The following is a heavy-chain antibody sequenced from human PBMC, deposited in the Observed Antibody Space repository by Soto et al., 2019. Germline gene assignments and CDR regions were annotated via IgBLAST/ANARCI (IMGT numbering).Heavy chain of an antibody. D-gene: IGHD3-9*01. Sequence: SETLSLTCTVSGGSISSSSYFWGWTRQPPGKGLDLFATFYYSGSFYYNPSLKSRVTISADMSKNHFSLKLNSVTAADTAVFYCARRPNTGWYFDYWGQGIPVTVSS. CDR1: GGSISSSSYF. J-gene: IGHJ4*02. CDR3: ARRPNTGWYFDY. V-gene: IGHV4-39*01. CDR2: FYYSGSF.